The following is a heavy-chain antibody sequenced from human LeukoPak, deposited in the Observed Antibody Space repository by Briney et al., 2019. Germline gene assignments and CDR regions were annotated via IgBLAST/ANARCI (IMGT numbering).Heavy chain of an antibody. D-gene: IGHD2-15*01. CDR3: AKVGGILGPDY. CDR1: GFTFSSYG. J-gene: IGHJ4*02. CDR2: ISYDGSNK. V-gene: IGHV3-30*18. Sequence: GGSLRLSCAASGFTFSSYGMHWVRQAPGKGLEWVAVISYDGSNKYYADSVKGRFTISRDNSKNTLYLQMNSLRAEDTAVYYCAKVGGILGPDYWGQGTLVTVSS.